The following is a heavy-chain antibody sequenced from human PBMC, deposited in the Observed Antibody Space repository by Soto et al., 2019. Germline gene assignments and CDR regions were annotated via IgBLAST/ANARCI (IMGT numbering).Heavy chain of an antibody. CDR3: ARARADIVVVPAVLDV. V-gene: IGHV1-69*13. J-gene: IGHJ6*02. D-gene: IGHD2-2*01. CDR2: IIPIFGTA. CDR1: GGTFSSYA. Sequence: SVKVSCKASGGTFSSYAISWVRQAPGQGLEWMGGIIPIFGTANYAQKFQGRVTITADESTSTAYMELSSLRSEDTAVYYRARARADIVVVPAVLDVWGQGTTVTVSS.